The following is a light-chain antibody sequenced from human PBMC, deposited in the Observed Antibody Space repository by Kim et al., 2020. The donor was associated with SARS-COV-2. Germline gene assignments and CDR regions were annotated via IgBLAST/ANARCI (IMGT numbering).Light chain of an antibody. CDR2: GKS. Sequence: SSELTQDPAVSVALGQTVRITCQGNSLISHYASWYQQKPGGAPVLVLYGKSDRPSGIPDRFSGSKSGDTASLTISGAQAEYEADYYCHSRGSSGDHMVFGGGTQLTVL. V-gene: IGLV3-19*01. J-gene: IGLJ3*02. CDR3: HSRGSSGDHMV. CDR1: SLISHY.